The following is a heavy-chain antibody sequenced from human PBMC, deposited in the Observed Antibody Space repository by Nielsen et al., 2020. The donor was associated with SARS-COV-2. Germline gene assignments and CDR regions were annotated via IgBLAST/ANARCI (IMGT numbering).Heavy chain of an antibody. D-gene: IGHD6-13*01. CDR2: IHYSENT. Sequence: SETLSLTCTVSGGSISVPFWSWIRQPPGKGLEWIGYIHYSENTNYNPSLKSRVTISVDTSKNQFSLKLSSVTAADTAVYYCARRSSSWLDFWGQGTLVTVSS. V-gene: IGHV4-59*08. J-gene: IGHJ4*02. CDR1: GGSISVPF. CDR3: ARRSSSWLDF.